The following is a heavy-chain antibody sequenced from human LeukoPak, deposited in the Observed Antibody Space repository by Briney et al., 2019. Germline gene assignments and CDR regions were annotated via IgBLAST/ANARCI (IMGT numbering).Heavy chain of an antibody. Sequence: GGSLRLSCAASKFTFSSYWMHWVRQAPGKGLVWVSRINPDGSTTNYADSVKGRFTISRDNAKNTLYLQMNSLRAEDTAMYYCARISYSGSHDAFDIWGQGTMVTVSS. D-gene: IGHD1-26*01. CDR1: KFTFSSYW. V-gene: IGHV3-74*01. CDR2: INPDGSTT. CDR3: ARISYSGSHDAFDI. J-gene: IGHJ3*02.